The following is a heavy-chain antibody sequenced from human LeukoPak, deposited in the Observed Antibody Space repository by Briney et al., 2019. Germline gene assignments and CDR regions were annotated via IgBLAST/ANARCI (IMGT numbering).Heavy chain of an antibody. Sequence: SETLSLTCTVSGGSISSSSYYWGWIRQPPGKGLEWIGSIYYSGSTYYNPSLKSRVTISVDTSKNQFSLKLSSVTAADTAVYYCARDVYEGSGSYYMGGSFDYWGQGTLVTVSS. J-gene: IGHJ4*02. CDR2: IYYSGST. CDR1: GGSISSSSYY. V-gene: IGHV4-39*07. D-gene: IGHD3-10*01. CDR3: ARDVYEGSGSYYMGGSFDY.